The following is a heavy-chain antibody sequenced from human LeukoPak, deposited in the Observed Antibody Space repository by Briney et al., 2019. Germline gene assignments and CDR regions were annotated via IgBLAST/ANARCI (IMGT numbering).Heavy chain of an antibody. CDR1: GGSISSYY. V-gene: IGHV4-59*08. CDR2: IYYSGST. CDR3: ARGGAPYYFDY. D-gene: IGHD1-26*01. J-gene: IGHJ4*02. Sequence: PSETLSLTCTASGGSISSYYWSWIRQPPGKGLEWIGYIYYSGSTNYNPSLKSRVTISVDTSKNQFSLKLSSVTAADTAVYYCARGGAPYYFDYWGQGTLVTVSS.